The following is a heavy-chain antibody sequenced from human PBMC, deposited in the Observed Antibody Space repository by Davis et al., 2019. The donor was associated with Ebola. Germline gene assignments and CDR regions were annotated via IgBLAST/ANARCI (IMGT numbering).Heavy chain of an antibody. V-gene: IGHV4-39*01. CDR3: ARHGPGLLWFGESVD. J-gene: IGHJ4*02. CDR1: GGSISSSGYY. Sequence: SETLSLTCTVPGGSISSSGYYWGWIRQPPGKGLEWIGNIYYSGSTYYNPSLKSRVTISVDTSKNSFSLKLSSVTAAATAVYYCARHGPGLLWFGESVDWGQGTLFTVSS. D-gene: IGHD3-10*01. CDR2: IYYSGST.